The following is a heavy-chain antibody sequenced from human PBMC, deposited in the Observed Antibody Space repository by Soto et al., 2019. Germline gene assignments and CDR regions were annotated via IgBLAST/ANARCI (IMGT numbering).Heavy chain of an antibody. Sequence: ASVKVSCKASGYTFTSYGISWVRQAPGQGLEWMGWISAYNGNTNYAQKLQGRVTMTTDTSTSTAYMELRSLRSDDTAVYYCARVRKDGYSSGWSPVPRSGYFDYWGQGTLVTVSS. CDR1: GYTFTSYG. J-gene: IGHJ4*02. D-gene: IGHD6-19*01. CDR3: ARVRKDGYSSGWSPVPRSGYFDY. V-gene: IGHV1-18*01. CDR2: ISAYNGNT.